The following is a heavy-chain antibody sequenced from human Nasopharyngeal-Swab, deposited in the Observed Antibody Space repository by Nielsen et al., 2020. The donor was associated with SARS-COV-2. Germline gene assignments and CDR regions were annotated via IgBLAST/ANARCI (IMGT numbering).Heavy chain of an antibody. CDR2: IIPIFGTA. Sequence: SVKVSCKASVGTFSSYAISWVRQAPGQGLEWMGGIIPIFGTANYAQKFQGRVTITADESTSKADMELRSLRAEDTAVYYCASPPADADYASAFDIWGQGTMVTVSS. CDR1: VGTFSSYA. V-gene: IGHV1-69*13. J-gene: IGHJ3*02. D-gene: IGHD4-17*01. CDR3: ASPPADADYASAFDI.